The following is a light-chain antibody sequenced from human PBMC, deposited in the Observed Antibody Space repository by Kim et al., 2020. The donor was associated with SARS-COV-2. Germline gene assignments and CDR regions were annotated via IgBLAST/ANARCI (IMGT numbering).Light chain of an antibody. J-gene: IGKJ1*01. CDR3: QQYDSNLWT. CDR1: QSISSW. CDR2: KTS. V-gene: IGKV1-5*03. Sequence: DIQMTQSPSTLSASVGDRVTITCRASQSISSWLAWYQQKPGKAPKLLIYKTSTLESGVPSRFSGSGSETEFTLTISSLQPDDFATYYCQQYDSNLWTFGQVTKVDIK.